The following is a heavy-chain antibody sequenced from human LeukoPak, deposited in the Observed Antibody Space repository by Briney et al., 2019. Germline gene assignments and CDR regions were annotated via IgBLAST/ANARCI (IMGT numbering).Heavy chain of an antibody. D-gene: IGHD6-13*01. CDR1: GYTFTSYY. Sequence: GASVKVSCKASGYTFTSYYMHWVRQAPGQGLECMGIINLSGGSTSYAQKFQGRVTMTRDTSTSTAYMELRSLRSDDTAVYYCAREVSSSWPYFDYWGQGTLVTVSS. CDR3: AREVSSSWPYFDY. V-gene: IGHV1-46*01. CDR2: INLSGGST. J-gene: IGHJ4*02.